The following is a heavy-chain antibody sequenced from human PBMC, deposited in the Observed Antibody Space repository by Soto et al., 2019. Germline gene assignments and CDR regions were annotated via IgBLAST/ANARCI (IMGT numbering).Heavy chain of an antibody. CDR2: ISSSSSYI. D-gene: IGHD1-20*01. CDR1: GFTFSSYS. V-gene: IGHV3-21*01. CDR3: ARATITGTFFDY. J-gene: IGHJ4*02. Sequence: GGSLRLSCAASGFTFSSYSMNWVRQAPGKGLEWVSSISSSSSYIYYADSVKGRVTISRDNAKNSLYLQKNSLRAEDAAVYYCARATITGTFFDYWGQGTLVTVSS.